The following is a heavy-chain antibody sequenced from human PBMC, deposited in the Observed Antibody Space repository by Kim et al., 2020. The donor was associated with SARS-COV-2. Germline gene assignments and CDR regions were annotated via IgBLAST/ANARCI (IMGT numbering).Heavy chain of an antibody. V-gene: IGHV1-46*01. CDR2: INPSGGST. CDR3: ASDFNTWFYYFDY. D-gene: IGHD3-10*01. CDR1: GYTFTTYY. Sequence: ASVKVSCKASGYTFTTYYMHWVRQAPGQGLEWMGMINPSGGSTSYAQKFQDRVIVTRDTSTSTVYMELSSLRSEDTAVYYCASDFNTWFYYFDYWVQGTL. J-gene: IGHJ4*02.